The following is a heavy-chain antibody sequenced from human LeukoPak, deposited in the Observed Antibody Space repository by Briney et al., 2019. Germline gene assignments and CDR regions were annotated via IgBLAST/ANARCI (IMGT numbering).Heavy chain of an antibody. D-gene: IGHD6-13*01. CDR3: ARAGGTVAGIRYFDY. CDR1: GFTFSDYF. V-gene: IGHV3-11*05. Sequence: PGGSLRLSCAASGFTFSDYFMSWIRQAPGKGLEWVSYISSSSSYTNYADSEKGRFTISRDNAKNSLYLQMNSLRAEDTAVYYCARAGGTVAGIRYFDYWGHGTLVTVSS. J-gene: IGHJ4*01. CDR2: ISSSSSYT.